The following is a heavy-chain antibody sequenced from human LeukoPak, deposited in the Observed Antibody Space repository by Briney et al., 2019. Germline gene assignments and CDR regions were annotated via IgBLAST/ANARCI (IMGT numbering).Heavy chain of an antibody. CDR3: AKDRITIFGVVMEDAFDI. CDR2: ISGSGGST. CDR1: GFTFSSYA. D-gene: IGHD3-3*01. V-gene: IGHV3-23*01. J-gene: IGHJ3*02. Sequence: PGGSLRLSCAASGFTFSSYAMSWVRQAPGKGLEWVSAISGSGGSTYYADSVKGRFTISRDNSKNTLHLQMNSLRAEDTAVYYCAKDRITIFGVVMEDAFDIWGQGTMVTVSS.